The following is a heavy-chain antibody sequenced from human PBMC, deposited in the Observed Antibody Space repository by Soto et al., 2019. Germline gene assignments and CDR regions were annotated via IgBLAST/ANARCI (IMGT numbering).Heavy chain of an antibody. D-gene: IGHD6-13*01. CDR2: INPSGGST. Sequence: GASVKVSCKASGYTFTSYYMHWVRQAPGQGLEWMGIINPSGGSTSYAQKFQGRVTMTRDTSTSTVYMELSSLRSEDTAVYYCARVRGQQLGYYYGMDVWGQGTTVTVSS. CDR3: ARVRGQQLGYYYGMDV. J-gene: IGHJ6*02. CDR1: GYTFTSYY. V-gene: IGHV1-46*01.